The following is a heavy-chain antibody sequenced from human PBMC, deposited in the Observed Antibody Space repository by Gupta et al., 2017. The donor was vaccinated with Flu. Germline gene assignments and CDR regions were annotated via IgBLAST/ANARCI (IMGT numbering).Heavy chain of an antibody. CDR3: ARGDGYNYFGH. V-gene: IGHV3-53*02. CDR1: GFTVSSSY. Sequence: EVQLVETGGGLIQPGGSLRLSCAASGFTVSSSYMSWVRQAPGKGLEWVSVFYVGGATYYADSVRGRFTISRDNSENTLYLQMNSLRAEDTAVYYCARGDGYNYFGHWGQGTLVTVSS. CDR2: FYVGGAT. J-gene: IGHJ4*02. D-gene: IGHD5-12*01.